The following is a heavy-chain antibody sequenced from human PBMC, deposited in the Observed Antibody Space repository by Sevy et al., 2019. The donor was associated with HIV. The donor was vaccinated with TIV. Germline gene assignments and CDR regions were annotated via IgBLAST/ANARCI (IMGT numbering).Heavy chain of an antibody. CDR1: GFTFSDYW. J-gene: IGHJ4*02. Sequence: GGSLRLSCVASGFTFSDYWMSWVRQAPGKGLEWVANIKQDGSQKYYIHSVKGRFTISRDNAKNSVYLQMNSLRDDDEAVYYCARKVGDYWGQGTLVTVSS. V-gene: IGHV3-7*02. CDR2: IKQDGSQK. CDR3: ARKVGDY. D-gene: IGHD1-26*01.